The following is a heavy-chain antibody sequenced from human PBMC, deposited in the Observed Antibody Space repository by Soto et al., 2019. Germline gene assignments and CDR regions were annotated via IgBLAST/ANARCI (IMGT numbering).Heavy chain of an antibody. CDR3: AASYGSGYRAFDY. J-gene: IGHJ4*02. CDR1: GDTFSFYT. Sequence: QIQLVQSGTEVKKPGSSMKVSCKASGDTFSFYTINWVRHAPGLGLEWVGRINPIVSMSNYAQKFQGRVSMTADKSTSTAYMELRSLRSDDTAMYFCAASYGSGYRAFDYWGQGALVTVSS. V-gene: IGHV1-69*02. D-gene: IGHD3-10*01. CDR2: INPIVSMS.